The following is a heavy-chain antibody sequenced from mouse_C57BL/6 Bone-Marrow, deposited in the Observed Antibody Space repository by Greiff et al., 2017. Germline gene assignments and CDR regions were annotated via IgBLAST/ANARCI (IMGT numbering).Heavy chain of an antibody. D-gene: IGHD2-1*01. CDR1: GYAFSSYW. J-gene: IGHJ3*01. V-gene: IGHV1-80*01. Sequence: QVHVKQPGAELVKPGASVKISCKASGYAFSSYWMNWVKQRPGKGLEWIGQIYPGDGDTNYNGKFKGKATLTADKYTSTAYMQRSSLTSADSAVYFCARGDCNLAWFAYWGQGTLVTVSA. CDR3: ARGDCNLAWFAY. CDR2: IYPGDGDT.